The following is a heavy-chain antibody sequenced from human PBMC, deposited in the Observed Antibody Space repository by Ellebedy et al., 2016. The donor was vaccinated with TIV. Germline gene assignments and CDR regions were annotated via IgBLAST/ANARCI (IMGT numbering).Heavy chain of an antibody. Sequence: GESLKISCADSGFTFSSYWMSWVRQAPGKGLEWVANIKQDGSETHYVDSVKGRFTIYRDNAKNSLYLQMNSLRAEDTAVYYCARDNYKVSVAGSNWGQGTLVTVSS. V-gene: IGHV3-7*01. CDR1: GFTFSSYW. J-gene: IGHJ4*02. CDR2: IKQDGSET. D-gene: IGHD6-19*01. CDR3: ARDNYKVSVAGSN.